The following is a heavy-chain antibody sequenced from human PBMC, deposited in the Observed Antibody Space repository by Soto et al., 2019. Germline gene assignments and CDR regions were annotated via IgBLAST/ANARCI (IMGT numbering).Heavy chain of an antibody. CDR3: ARGSGSYYDYYGMDV. V-gene: IGHV4-59*01. J-gene: IGHJ6*02. CDR2: IYYSGST. CDR1: VGSISSYY. Sequence: SETLSLTCTVSVGSISSYYWSLIRQPPGKGLEWIGYIYYSGSTNYNPSLKMRVTISVDTSKNQFSLKLSSVTAADTAVYYCARGSGSYYDYYGMDVWGQGTTVTVSS. D-gene: IGHD1-26*01.